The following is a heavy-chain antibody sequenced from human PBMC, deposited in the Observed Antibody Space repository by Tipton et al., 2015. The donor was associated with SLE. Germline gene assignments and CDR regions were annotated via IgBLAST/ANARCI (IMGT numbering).Heavy chain of an antibody. Sequence: TLSLTCYVTGVSISNYYWTWIRQSPGKGLEWIGNVYKNYNPSLESRVTISVDTSRNLFSLNLSSVTAADTAVYYCARRLGGGFSHWNFDLWGPGTLVTVSS. CDR2: VYKN. J-gene: IGHJ2*01. D-gene: IGHD3-10*01. CDR3: ARRLGGGFSHWNFDL. V-gene: IGHV4-59*12. CDR1: GVSISNYY.